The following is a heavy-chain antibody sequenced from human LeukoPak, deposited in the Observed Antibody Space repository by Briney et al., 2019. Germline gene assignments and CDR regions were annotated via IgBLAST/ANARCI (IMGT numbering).Heavy chain of an antibody. CDR2: IYYSGST. Sequence: SETLSLTCTVFGGSISSYYWSWIRQPPGKGLEWIGYIYYSGSTNYNPSLKSRVTISVDTSKNQFSLKLSSVTAADTAVYYCARHSGQDAFDIWGQGTMVTVSS. D-gene: IGHD5-12*01. CDR1: GGSISSYY. CDR3: ARHSGQDAFDI. V-gene: IGHV4-59*01. J-gene: IGHJ3*02.